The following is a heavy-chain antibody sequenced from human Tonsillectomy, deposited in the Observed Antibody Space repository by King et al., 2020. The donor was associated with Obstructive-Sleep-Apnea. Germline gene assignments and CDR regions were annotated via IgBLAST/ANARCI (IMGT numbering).Heavy chain of an antibody. D-gene: IGHD6-19*01. CDR3: ATGQWLTYFNS. CDR1: GDSISSGYY. CDR2: IYHSGST. Sequence: VQLQESGPGLVKPSETLSLTCTVSGDSISSGYYWGWIRPFPGKGLEWIATIYHSGSTYYNPSLKSRVTISIDTSKNQFSLKMTSVTAADRAVYYCATGQWLTYFNSWGRGTLVTVSS. V-gene: IGHV4-38-2*02. J-gene: IGHJ4*02.